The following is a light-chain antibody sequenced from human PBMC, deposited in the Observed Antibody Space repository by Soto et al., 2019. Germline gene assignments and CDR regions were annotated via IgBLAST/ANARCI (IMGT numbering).Light chain of an antibody. V-gene: IGKV1-39*01. CDR1: QSITTY. J-gene: IGKJ2*01. CDR3: QQSYSSPRT. Sequence: DIPMTQSPSSLSASVGDRVTIACRASQSITTYLNWYQQKPGKAPKLLIFASSSLQSGVPSRFSGGGSGTDFTLTISSLQPDDFATYYCQQSYSSPRTFGQGTKLEIK. CDR2: ASS.